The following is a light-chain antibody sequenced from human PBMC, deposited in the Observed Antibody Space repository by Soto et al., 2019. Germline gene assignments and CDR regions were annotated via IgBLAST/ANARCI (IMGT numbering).Light chain of an antibody. V-gene: IGKV1-5*03. J-gene: IGKJ1*01. CDR3: QQSYSTAWT. CDR2: KAS. Sequence: DIQMTQSPSTVSASVGDRVTITCRASQSISSWLAWYQQKPGKAPKLLIYKASSLESGVPSRFSGSGSGTDFTLTINSLQPEDFATYYCQQSYSTAWTFGQGTKVDIK. CDR1: QSISSW.